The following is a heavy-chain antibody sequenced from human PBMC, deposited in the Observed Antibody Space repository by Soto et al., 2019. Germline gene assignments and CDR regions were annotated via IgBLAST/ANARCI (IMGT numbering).Heavy chain of an antibody. D-gene: IGHD3-3*01. CDR2: MNPNSGNT. CDR3: AREKSGYYDS. J-gene: IGHJ4*02. CDR1: GYTFSSYA. V-gene: IGHV1-8*02. Sequence: ASVKVSCKASGYTFSSYAMHWVRQATGQGLEWMGWMNPNSGNTGYAQKFQGRVTMTRNTSISTAYMELSSLRSEDTAVYYCAREKSGYYDSWGQGTLVTAPQ.